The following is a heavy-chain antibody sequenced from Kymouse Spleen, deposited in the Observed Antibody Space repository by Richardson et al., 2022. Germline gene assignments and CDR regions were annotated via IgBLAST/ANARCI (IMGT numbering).Heavy chain of an antibody. CDR2: ISGSGGST. D-gene: IGHD3-3*01. CDR1: GFTFSSYA. CDR3: AKDSITIFGVGDAFDI. V-gene: IGHV3-23*04. J-gene: IGHJ3*02. Sequence: EVQLVESGGGLVQPGGSLRLSCAASGFTFSSYAMSWVRQAPGKGLEWVSAISGSGGSTYYADSVKGRFTISRDNSKNTLYLQMNSLRAEDTAVYYCAKDSITIFGVGDAFDIWGQGTMVTVSS.